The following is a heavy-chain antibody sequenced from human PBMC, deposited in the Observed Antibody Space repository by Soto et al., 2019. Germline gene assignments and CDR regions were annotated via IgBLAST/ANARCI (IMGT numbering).Heavy chain of an antibody. V-gene: IGHV3-13*01. CDR2: IGTAGDT. CDR3: ARLDASSYYMDV. Sequence: GSLRLSCAASVFTFSSYDMHWVRQATGKGLEWVSAIGTAGDTYYPGSVKGRFTISRENAKNSLYLQMNSLRAGDTAVYYCARLDASSYYMDVWGKGTTVTVSS. D-gene: IGHD2-15*01. J-gene: IGHJ6*03. CDR1: VFTFSSYD.